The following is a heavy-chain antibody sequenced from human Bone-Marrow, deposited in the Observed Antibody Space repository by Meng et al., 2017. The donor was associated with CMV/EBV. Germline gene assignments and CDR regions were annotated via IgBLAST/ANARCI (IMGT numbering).Heavy chain of an antibody. V-gene: IGHV4-30-4*08. Sequence: SETLSLTCTVSGGSISSGDYYWSWIRQPPGKGLEWIGYIYYSGSTYYNPSLKSRVTISVDTSKNQFSLKLSSVTAADTAVYYCARVDTAMVTFLNWGQGKLVNVSS. CDR1: GGSISSGDYY. J-gene: IGHJ4*02. CDR3: ARVDTAMVTFLN. D-gene: IGHD5-18*01. CDR2: IYYSGST.